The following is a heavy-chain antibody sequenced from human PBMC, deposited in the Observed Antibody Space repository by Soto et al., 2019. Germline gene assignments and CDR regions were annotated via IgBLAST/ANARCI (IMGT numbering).Heavy chain of an antibody. CDR3: ARHCSGGSCYQLDAFDI. V-gene: IGHV3-9*01. Sequence: DVQLVESGGGLVQPGRSLRLSCAASGFTFDDYAMHWVRQAPGKGLEWVSGISWNSGSIGYADSVKGRFTISRDNAKNSLYLQMNSLRAEDTALYYCARHCSGGSCYQLDAFDIWGQGTMVTVSS. D-gene: IGHD2-15*01. J-gene: IGHJ3*02. CDR2: ISWNSGSI. CDR1: GFTFDDYA.